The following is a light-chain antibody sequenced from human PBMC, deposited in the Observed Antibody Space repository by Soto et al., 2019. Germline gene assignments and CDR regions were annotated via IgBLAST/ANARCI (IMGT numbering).Light chain of an antibody. J-gene: IGLJ3*02. CDR3: NSYTSSSNLV. V-gene: IGLV2-14*01. Sequence: QSVLTQPASVSGSPGQSITISCTGTSSDVGGYNYVSWYQQHPGKAPTLLIYDVSNRPSVVSNRFSGSKSGNTASLTISGLQAEDEADYYCNSYTSSSNLVFGGGTKVTVL. CDR1: SSDVGGYNY. CDR2: DVS.